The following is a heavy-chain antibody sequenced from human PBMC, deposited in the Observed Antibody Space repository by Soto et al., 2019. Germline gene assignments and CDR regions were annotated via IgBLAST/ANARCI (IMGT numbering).Heavy chain of an antibody. D-gene: IGHD6-19*01. V-gene: IGHV4-59*08. CDR1: GVSISSYY. CDR2: IYYSGST. J-gene: IGHJ5*02. Sequence: QVQLQESGTGLVKPSETLSLTCTVSGVSISSYYWSWIRQPPGKGLEWIGYIYYSGSTNYNPSLKSRVTISVDTSKNQFSLKLSSVTAADTAVYYCARLSSGWYELHWFDLWGQGTLVTVSS. CDR3: ARLSSGWYELHWFDL.